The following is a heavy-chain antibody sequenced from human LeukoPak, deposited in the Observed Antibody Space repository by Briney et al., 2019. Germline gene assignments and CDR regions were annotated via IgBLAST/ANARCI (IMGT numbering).Heavy chain of an antibody. CDR2: MSYDGSNK. CDR3: AKDISSSGYPRGAFDI. Sequence: GGSLRLSCAASGFTFSSYSMNWVRQAPGKGLEWVAVMSYDGSNKYYADSVKGRFTISRDNAKNSLYLQMNSLRAEDTALYYCAKDISSSGYPRGAFDIWGQGTMVTVSS. CDR1: GFTFSSYS. D-gene: IGHD3-22*01. J-gene: IGHJ3*02. V-gene: IGHV3-30*18.